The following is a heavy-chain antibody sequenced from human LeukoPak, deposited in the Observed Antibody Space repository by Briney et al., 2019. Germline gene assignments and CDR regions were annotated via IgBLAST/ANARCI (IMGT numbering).Heavy chain of an antibody. Sequence: PGGSLRLSCAASGFTFSSFGMSWVRQAPGKGLEWVSAISVSGGSTYYADSVKGRFIISRDNSKNTLYLQMKSLRAEDTAVYYCANDGAYYDSSTDAFDIWGQGTMVTVSS. D-gene: IGHD3-22*01. CDR2: ISVSGGST. CDR1: GFTFSSFG. V-gene: IGHV3-23*01. J-gene: IGHJ3*02. CDR3: ANDGAYYDSSTDAFDI.